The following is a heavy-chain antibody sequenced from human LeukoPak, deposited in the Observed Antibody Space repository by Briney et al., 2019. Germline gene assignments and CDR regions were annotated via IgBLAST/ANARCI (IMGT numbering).Heavy chain of an antibody. CDR3: ARRRGLQLWVNAFDI. CDR2: ISAGNGNT. D-gene: IGHD5-18*01. CDR1: GYTFTSYA. V-gene: IGHV1-3*01. J-gene: IGHJ3*02. Sequence: ASVKVSCKASGYTFTSYAIHWVRQALGQRLEWMGWISAGNGNTKYSQNFQGRVTFISNTSATTAFMELSSLRSEDTAVYYCARRRGLQLWVNAFDIWGQGTMVTVSS.